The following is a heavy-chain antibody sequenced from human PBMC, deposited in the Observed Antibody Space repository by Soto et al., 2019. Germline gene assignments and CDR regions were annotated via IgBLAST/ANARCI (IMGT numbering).Heavy chain of an antibody. CDR3: ARGVPVGAIGRFYFDS. CDR2: MYSGGTAT. V-gene: IGHV3-53*01. CDR1: GFTVSNNY. D-gene: IGHD1-26*01. J-gene: IGHJ4*02. Sequence: EVQLVESGGGLIQPGGSLRLSCAASGFTVSNNYMTWVRQAPGKGLEWVSVMYSGGTATSYADSVKGRFTVSRVNSNNTVSLQLDSLKADDTAVYYCARGVPVGAIGRFYFDSWGQGTLVTVSS.